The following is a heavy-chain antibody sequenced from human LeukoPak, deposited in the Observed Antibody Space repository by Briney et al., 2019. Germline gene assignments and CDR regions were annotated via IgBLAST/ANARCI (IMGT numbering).Heavy chain of an antibody. CDR3: ARGGDSSGYYSSNFDY. Sequence: SETLSLTCTVSGGSISSGSYYWSWIRQPAGKGLEWIGRIYTSGSTNYNPSLKSRVTISEDTSKSQFSLKLSSVTAADTAVYYCARGGDSSGYYSSNFDYWGQGTLVTVSS. J-gene: IGHJ4*02. CDR1: GGSISSGSYY. CDR2: IYTSGST. D-gene: IGHD3-22*01. V-gene: IGHV4-61*02.